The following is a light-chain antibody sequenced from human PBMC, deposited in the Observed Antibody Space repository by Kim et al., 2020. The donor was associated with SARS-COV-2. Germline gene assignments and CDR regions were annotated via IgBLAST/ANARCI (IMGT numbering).Light chain of an antibody. J-gene: IGLJ3*02. CDR2: RHN. CDR3: QSYDSTTRWV. CDR1: SGSIGSTY. Sequence: KTEAIDRTASSGSIGSTYMQWYQKRQRSGPTTVIYRHNQRDTGVPDRVSGSIDSSSNSASLTISGLTTEDEADYYCQSYDSTTRWVFGGGTQLTVL. V-gene: IGLV6-57*02.